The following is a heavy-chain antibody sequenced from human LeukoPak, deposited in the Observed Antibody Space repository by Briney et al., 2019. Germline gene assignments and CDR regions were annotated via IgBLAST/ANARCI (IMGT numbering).Heavy chain of an antibody. V-gene: IGHV3-7*05. CDR2: INQDGSET. CDR1: GFTFSTYW. D-gene: IGHD5-24*01. CDR3: VRGFDGYFGFDL. Sequence: GGSLRLSCAASGFTFSTYWMSWVRLAPGKGLEWVANINQDGSETFYVDSVKGRFTISRDNGKNSMFVQMDSLRAEDTAVYYCVRGFDGYFGFDLWGQGTMVTVSS. J-gene: IGHJ3*01.